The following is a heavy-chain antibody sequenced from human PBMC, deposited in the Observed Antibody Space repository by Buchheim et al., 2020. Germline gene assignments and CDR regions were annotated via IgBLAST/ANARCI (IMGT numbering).Heavy chain of an antibody. V-gene: IGHV3-33*01. Sequence: VQLVESGGGVVQPGRSLRLSCAASGFNFSTYGMHWVRQAPGKGLEWMALIWYDGSNKYYADSVKGRFTISSDNSNNTTYLQMNSLRVEDTAVYYCARVSLPSYDFWSAYYPGDYWGQGTL. CDR2: IWYDGSNK. CDR1: GFNFSTYG. J-gene: IGHJ4*02. CDR3: ARVSLPSYDFWSAYYPGDY. D-gene: IGHD3-3*01.